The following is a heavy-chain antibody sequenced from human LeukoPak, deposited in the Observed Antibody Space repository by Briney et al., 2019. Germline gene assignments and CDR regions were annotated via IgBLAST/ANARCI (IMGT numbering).Heavy chain of an antibody. J-gene: IGHJ4*02. CDR1: GFSFRNYA. D-gene: IGHD1-26*01. V-gene: IGHV3-64*02. CDR2: INTDGRIT. Sequence: GGSLRLSCVASGFSFRNYAIHWVRQAPGKGLEYVSVINTDGRITYYADSVKGRFTISRDNSKNTVYLQMGSLRDEDMAVYYCTRDGGSFCDFDYWGQGALVTVSS. CDR3: TRDGGSFCDFDY.